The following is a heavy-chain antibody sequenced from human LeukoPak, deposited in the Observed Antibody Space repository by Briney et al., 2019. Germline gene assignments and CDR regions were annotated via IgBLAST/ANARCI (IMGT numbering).Heavy chain of an antibody. CDR3: ARGHYDILTGYFY. CDR1: GGSISSSSYY. Sequence: SETLSLTCTVSGGSISSSSYYWGWIRQPPGKGLEWIGSIYYSGSTYYNPSLKSRVTISVDTSKNQFSLKLSSVTAADTAVYYCARGHYDILTGYFYWGQGTLVTVSS. V-gene: IGHV4-39*07. CDR2: IYYSGST. D-gene: IGHD3-9*01. J-gene: IGHJ4*02.